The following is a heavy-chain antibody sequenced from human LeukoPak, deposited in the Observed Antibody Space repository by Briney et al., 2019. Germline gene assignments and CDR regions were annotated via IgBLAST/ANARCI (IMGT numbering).Heavy chain of an antibody. J-gene: IGHJ4*02. V-gene: IGHV3-21*01. Sequence: GGSLRLSCAASGFTFSSYSMNWVRQAPGKGLEWVSSVSSSSSYIYYADSVKGRFTISRDNAKNSLYLQMNSLRAEDTAVYYCARDPAAARPRYFDYWGQGTLVTVSS. CDR2: VSSSSSYI. D-gene: IGHD6-6*01. CDR3: ARDPAAARPRYFDY. CDR1: GFTFSSYS.